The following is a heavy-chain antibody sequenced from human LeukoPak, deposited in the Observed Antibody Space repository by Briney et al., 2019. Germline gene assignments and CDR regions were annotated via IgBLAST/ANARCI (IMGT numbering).Heavy chain of an antibody. CDR2: IYYSGST. CDR1: GGSISSYY. Sequence: PSETLSLTCTVSGGSISSYYWSWIRQPPGKGLEWIGYIYYSGSTYYNPSLKSRVTISVDRSKNQFSLKLSSVTAADTAVYYCARRESHSSSWYGFDAFDIWGQGTMVTVSS. D-gene: IGHD6-13*01. J-gene: IGHJ3*02. V-gene: IGHV4-59*12. CDR3: ARRESHSSSWYGFDAFDI.